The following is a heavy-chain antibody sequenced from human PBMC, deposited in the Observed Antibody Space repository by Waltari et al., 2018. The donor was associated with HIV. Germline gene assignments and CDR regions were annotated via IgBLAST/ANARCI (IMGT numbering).Heavy chain of an antibody. Sequence: QVQLVQSGAAVKKPGASVKVSCKASGYACATYDVNWVRQATGQGPEWMGWMSPNSGNTVYAQEFQGRVTMTRDTSISTVYMELSSLTSEDTAVYYCARGGSASMDVWGQGTTVTVSS. J-gene: IGHJ6*02. CDR2: MSPNSGNT. CDR1: GYACATYD. V-gene: IGHV1-8*01. CDR3: ARGGSASMDV.